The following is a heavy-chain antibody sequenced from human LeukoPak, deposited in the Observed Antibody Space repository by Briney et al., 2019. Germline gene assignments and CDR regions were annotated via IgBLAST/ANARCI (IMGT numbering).Heavy chain of an antibody. J-gene: IGHJ4*02. CDR2: IKSKTDGGTT. CDR1: GFTFSNAW. CDR3: TTVNDFWSGYQYN. Sequence: GGPLRLSCAASGFTFSNAWMSWVRQAPGKGLEWVGRIKSKTDGGTTDYAAPVKGRFTISRDDSKNTLYLQMNSLKTEDTAVYYCTTVNDFWSGYQYNWGQGTLVTVSS. D-gene: IGHD3-3*01. V-gene: IGHV3-15*01.